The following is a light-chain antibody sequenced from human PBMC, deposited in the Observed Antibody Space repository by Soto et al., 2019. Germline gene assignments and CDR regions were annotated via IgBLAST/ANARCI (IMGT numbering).Light chain of an antibody. CDR1: SSDVGGYNY. Sequence: QSVLTQPPSASGSPGQSVTISCTGTSSDVGGYNYVSWYQQYPGKAPKLMIYEVSKRPSGVPDRLSGSKSGNTASLTVSGLQAEDAAHYHCSSYACNNKWVFGGGTKLTVL. J-gene: IGLJ2*01. V-gene: IGLV2-8*01. CDR3: SSYACNNKWV. CDR2: EVS.